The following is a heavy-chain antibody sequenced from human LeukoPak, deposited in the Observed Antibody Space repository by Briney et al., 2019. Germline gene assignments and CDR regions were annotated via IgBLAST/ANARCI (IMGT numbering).Heavy chain of an antibody. CDR1: GYTFTSYD. J-gene: IGHJ6*02. Sequence: GASVKVSFKASGYTFTSYDIHWVRQAPGQGLEWMGWMNPNSGNTGYAQKFQGRVTMTRNTSISTAYMELSSLRSEDTAVYYCARVRGGGPYDFWSGYRYGMDVWGQGTTVTVSS. CDR2: MNPNSGNT. V-gene: IGHV1-8*01. CDR3: ARVRGGGPYDFWSGYRYGMDV. D-gene: IGHD3-3*01.